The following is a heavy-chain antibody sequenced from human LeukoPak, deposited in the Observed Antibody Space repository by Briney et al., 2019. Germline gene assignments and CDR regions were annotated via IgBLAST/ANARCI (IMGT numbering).Heavy chain of an antibody. D-gene: IGHD3-16*01. CDR3: VREGAQTAFDS. V-gene: IGHV4-30-2*01. J-gene: IGHJ4*02. CDR1: GGSINTGGYY. Sequence: SETLSLTCTVSGGSINTGGYYWGWLRQPPGKDREWIGYIYHTGDTYYTPSLKSRVTMSLDRSKNQFSLTLTSVTAADTAVYYCVREGAQTAFDSWGQGTLVTVSS. CDR2: IYHTGDT.